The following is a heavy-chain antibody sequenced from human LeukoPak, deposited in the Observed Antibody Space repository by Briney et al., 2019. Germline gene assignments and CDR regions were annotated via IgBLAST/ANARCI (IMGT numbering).Heavy chain of an antibody. CDR2: ISGVGGST. Sequence: GGSLRLSCAASGFTFSSYAMSWIRQAPGKGLDWVSTISGVGGSTYYADSVKGRFTISRDNSKNTLYLQMDSLRAEDTAVYYCARGTYGMDVWGQGTTVTVSS. CDR1: GFTFSSYA. V-gene: IGHV3-23*01. CDR3: ARGTYGMDV. J-gene: IGHJ6*02.